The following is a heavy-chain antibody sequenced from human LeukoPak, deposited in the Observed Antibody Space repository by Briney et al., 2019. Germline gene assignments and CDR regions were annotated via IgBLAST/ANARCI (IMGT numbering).Heavy chain of an antibody. V-gene: IGHV3-74*01. CDR3: ARSYGSGISYHFDY. J-gene: IGHJ4*02. CDR1: GFSFSSSW. CDR2: ISSDGSTT. D-gene: IGHD3-10*01. Sequence: GGSLRLSCAASGFSFSSSWMHWVRQAPGKGLVWVSLISSDGSTTTYADSVKGRFTISRDNAKNTLYLQMNSLRGEDTAVYYCARSYGSGISYHFDYWGQGTLVTVSS.